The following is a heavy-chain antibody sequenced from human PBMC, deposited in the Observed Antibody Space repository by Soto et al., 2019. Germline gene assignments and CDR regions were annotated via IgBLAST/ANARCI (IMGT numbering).Heavy chain of an antibody. CDR3: ARQTAYCPGGACYSSRNFLDY. V-gene: IGHV5-51*01. J-gene: IGHJ4*02. CDR1: GYSFTSYW. Sequence: GESLKISCKASGYSFTSYWIAWVRQMPGKGLEWMGIIYPGDSDTRYSPSFQGQVTISADKSSSTAFLHWSSLQASDTAIYFCARQTAYCPGGACYSSRNFLDYWGQGSLVIVSS. CDR2: IYPGDSDT. D-gene: IGHD2-15*01.